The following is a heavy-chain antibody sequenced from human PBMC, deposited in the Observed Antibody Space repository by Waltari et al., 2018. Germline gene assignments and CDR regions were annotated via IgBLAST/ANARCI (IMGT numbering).Heavy chain of an antibody. Sequence: EVQLVESGGGLVKPGGSLRLSCAASGFTFSSYSMNWVRQAPGKGLEWVSSISSSSSYIYYADSVKGRFTNSRDNAKNSLYLEMNSLRAEDTAVYYCARDGSVAYDFWSGYYEPWGQGTLVTVSS. J-gene: IGHJ4*02. CDR1: GFTFSSYS. D-gene: IGHD3-3*01. V-gene: IGHV3-21*01. CDR2: ISSSSSYI. CDR3: ARDGSVAYDFWSGYYEP.